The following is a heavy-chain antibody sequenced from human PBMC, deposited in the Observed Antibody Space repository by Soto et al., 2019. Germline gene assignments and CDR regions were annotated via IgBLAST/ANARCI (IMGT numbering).Heavy chain of an antibody. J-gene: IGHJ4*02. D-gene: IGHD3-16*01. CDR1: GFTFSSYA. V-gene: IGHV3-30-3*01. CDR3: ARDGLLGYFDY. CDR2: ISYDGSNK. Sequence: QVQLVESGGGVVQPGRSLRLSCAASGFTFSSYAMQWVRQAPGKGLEWVAVISYDGSNKYYADSVKGRFTISRDNSKNTLYLQMNSLRAEDTAVYYCARDGLLGYFDYWGQGTLVTVSS.